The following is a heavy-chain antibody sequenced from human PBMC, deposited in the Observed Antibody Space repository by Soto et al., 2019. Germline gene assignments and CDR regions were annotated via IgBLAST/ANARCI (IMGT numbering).Heavy chain of an antibody. J-gene: IGHJ3*02. CDR2: IPGSADST. CDR3: AKKLPEAGSHFAFDI. V-gene: IGHV3-23*01. D-gene: IGHD2-2*01. Sequence: GGSLRLSCAASGFIFSSLAMSWVRQAPGKGLEWVSAIPGSADSTYYADSVKGRFTISRDNSKNTLYLQMNSPRAEDTAVYYCAKKLPEAGSHFAFDIWGHGTMVTVSS. CDR1: GFIFSSLA.